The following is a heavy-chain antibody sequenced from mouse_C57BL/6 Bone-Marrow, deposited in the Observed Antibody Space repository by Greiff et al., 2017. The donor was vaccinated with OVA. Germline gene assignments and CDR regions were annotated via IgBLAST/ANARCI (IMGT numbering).Heavy chain of an antibody. Sequence: QVQLQQPGTELVKPGASVKLSCKASGYTFTSYGISWVKQRTGQGLEWIGEIYPRSGNTYYNEKFKGKATLTADKSSSTAYMELRSLTSEDSAVYFCARWGGYWFAYWGQGTLVTVSA. CDR3: ARWGGYWFAY. CDR2: IYPRSGNT. J-gene: IGHJ3*01. V-gene: IGHV1-81*01. D-gene: IGHD2-2*01. CDR1: GYTFTSYG.